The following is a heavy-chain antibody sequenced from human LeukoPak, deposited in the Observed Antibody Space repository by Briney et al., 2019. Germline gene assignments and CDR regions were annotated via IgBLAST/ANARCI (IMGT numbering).Heavy chain of an antibody. J-gene: IGHJ4*02. CDR2: MNPNSGNT. CDR1: GYTFTSYD. D-gene: IGHD4-23*01. V-gene: IGHV1-8*01. Sequence: ASVKVSCKASGYTFTSYDIDWVRQATGQGLEWMGWMNPNSGNTRYAQKFQSRVTMTRNTSISTAYMELSGLRSEDTAVYYCARDYGGTFDYWGQGTLVTVSS. CDR3: ARDYGGTFDY.